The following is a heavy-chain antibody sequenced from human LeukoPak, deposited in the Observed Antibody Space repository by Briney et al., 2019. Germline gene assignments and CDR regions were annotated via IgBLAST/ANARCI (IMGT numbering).Heavy chain of an antibody. J-gene: IGHJ4*02. D-gene: IGHD4-17*01. CDR2: IKEDGSDK. CDR3: ARDFSGSYGDYLDY. V-gene: IGHV3-7*01. CDR1: GFIFSSYW. Sequence: GGSLRLSCAASGFIFSSYWMAWVRQAPGKGLEWVANIKEDGSDKNYVDSVKGRFTISRDNAKNSLYLQMNSLRAEDTAVYYCARDFSGSYGDYLDYWGQGTLVTVSS.